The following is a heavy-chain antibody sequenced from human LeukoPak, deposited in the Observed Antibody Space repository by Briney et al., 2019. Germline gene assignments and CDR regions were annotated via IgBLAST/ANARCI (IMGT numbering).Heavy chain of an antibody. CDR1: GGTFSSYA. J-gene: IGHJ4*02. D-gene: IGHD3-22*01. V-gene: IGHV1-69*13. CDR3: ARRGYYYDSSGYYN. Sequence: SVKVSCKASGGTFSSYAISWVRQAPGQGLEWMGGIIPIFGTANYAQKFQGRVTITADESTSTAYMELSSLRSEDTAVYYCARRGYYYDSSGYYNWGQGTLVTVSS. CDR2: IIPIFGTA.